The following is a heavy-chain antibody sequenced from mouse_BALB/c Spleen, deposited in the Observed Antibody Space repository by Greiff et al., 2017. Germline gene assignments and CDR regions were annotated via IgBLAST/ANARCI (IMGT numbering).Heavy chain of an antibody. CDR1: GFDLSRYW. CDR2: INPDSSTI. CDR3: ARLSNTRNAMDY. Sequence: EVKLLGSGGGLVQPGGSLKLSCAASGFDLSRYWMSWVRQAPGKGLEWIGEINPDSSTINYTLSLKDKFIISRDNAKNTLYLQMSKVRSEDTALYYYARLSNTRNAMDYWGQGTSVTVSS. D-gene: IGHD2-5*01. J-gene: IGHJ4*01. V-gene: IGHV4-1*02.